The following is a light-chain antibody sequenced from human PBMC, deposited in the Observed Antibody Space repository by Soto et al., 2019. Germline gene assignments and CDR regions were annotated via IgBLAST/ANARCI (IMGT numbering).Light chain of an antibody. V-gene: IGKV2D-29*01. CDR1: ESRLHSDGKTY. CDR3: MQSIQVPIT. Sequence: AMTQTPLSLAVAPGQPPSISCNSSESRLHSDGKTYLYWYLQKPGQPPHLLTYLLSNRFSGVPEKFSGSGSGTDFTLKISRVEAEDVGVYYCMQSIQVPITFGQGTRLEIK. CDR2: LLS. J-gene: IGKJ5*01.